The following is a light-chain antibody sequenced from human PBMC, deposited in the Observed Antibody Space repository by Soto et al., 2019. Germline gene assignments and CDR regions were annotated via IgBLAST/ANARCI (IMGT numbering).Light chain of an antibody. V-gene: IGLV2-23*01. CDR1: SSDVGSNNL. CDR2: EGS. Sequence: QSVLTQPASVSGSPGQSITIPCTGTSSDVGSNNLVSWYQQHPGKAPKLLIYEGSKRPSGVSNRFSGSKSGNTASLTISGLHAEDEADYYCCSYAGGYVFGTGTKVTVL. J-gene: IGLJ1*01. CDR3: CSYAGGYV.